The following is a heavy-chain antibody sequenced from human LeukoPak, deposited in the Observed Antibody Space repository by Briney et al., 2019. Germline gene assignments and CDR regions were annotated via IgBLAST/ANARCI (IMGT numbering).Heavy chain of an antibody. J-gene: IGHJ4*02. V-gene: IGHV3-30*04. Sequence: GGSLRLSCAASGFTFSSYAMHWVRQAPGKGLEWVAVISYDGSNKYYADSVKGRFTISRDNSKNTLYLQMNSLRAEDTAVYYCARPPYPGATLFYFDSWGQGTLVTVSS. CDR2: ISYDGSNK. CDR3: ARPPYPGATLFYFDS. D-gene: IGHD2/OR15-2a*01. CDR1: GFTFSSYA.